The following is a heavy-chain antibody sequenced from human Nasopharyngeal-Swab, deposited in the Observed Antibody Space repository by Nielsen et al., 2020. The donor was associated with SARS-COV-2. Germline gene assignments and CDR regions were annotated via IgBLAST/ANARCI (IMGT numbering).Heavy chain of an antibody. CDR2: INHSGST. V-gene: IGHV4-34*01. Sequence: SETLSLTCAVFGASFSGYYWSWIRQPPGKGLEWIGEINHSGSTNYNPSLKGRVTISVDTSKNQFSLKLSSVTAADTAVYYCATESREDYYYGMDVWGQGTTVTVSS. D-gene: IGHD1-26*01. CDR3: ATESREDYYYGMDV. CDR1: GASFSGYY. J-gene: IGHJ6*02.